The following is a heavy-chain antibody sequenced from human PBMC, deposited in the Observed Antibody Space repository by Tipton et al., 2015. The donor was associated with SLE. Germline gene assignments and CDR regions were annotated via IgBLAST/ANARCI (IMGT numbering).Heavy chain of an antibody. J-gene: IGHJ4*02. Sequence: GRVTMTRDTSTSTVYMELSSLRSEDTAVYYCARDNGIAVAGDLDYWGQGTLVTVSS. V-gene: IGHV1-46*01. CDR3: ARDNGIAVAGDLDY. D-gene: IGHD6-19*01.